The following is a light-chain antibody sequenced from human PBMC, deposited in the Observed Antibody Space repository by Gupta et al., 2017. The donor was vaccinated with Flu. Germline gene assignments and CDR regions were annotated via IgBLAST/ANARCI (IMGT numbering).Light chain of an antibody. CDR1: QSVLYSSNNKNY. CDR2: WAS. V-gene: IGKV4-1*01. Sequence: DIVMTQSPDSLAVSLGERATINCKSSQSVLYSSNNKNYLAWYQQKPGQPPKRLIYWASTRESGVPDRFSGSGSGTDFTLTISSLQAEDVAVYYCQQYYSTCTFGQGTKLEIK. J-gene: IGKJ2*02. CDR3: QQYYSTCT.